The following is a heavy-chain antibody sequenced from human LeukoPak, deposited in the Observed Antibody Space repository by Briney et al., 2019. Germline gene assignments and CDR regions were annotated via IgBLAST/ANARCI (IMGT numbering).Heavy chain of an antibody. CDR1: GGSITSYS. J-gene: IGHJ4*02. V-gene: IGHV4-59*01. CDR2: FYNSGRA. Sequence: PSETLSLTCSVSGGSITSYSWSWIRQPPGKGLEWIGYFYNSGRASYNPSLKSRVTISVDTSNNQFPLKLSSVTAADTAVYYCARERRSALIDYWGQGTLVTVSS. CDR3: ARERRSALIDY. D-gene: IGHD2-15*01.